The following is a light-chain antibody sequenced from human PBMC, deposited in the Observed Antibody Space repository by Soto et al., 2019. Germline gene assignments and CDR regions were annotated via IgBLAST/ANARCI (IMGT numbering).Light chain of an antibody. CDR2: GAS. CDR3: KPHNSGPPCS. J-gene: IGKJ2*04. CDR1: QSVSSN. V-gene: IGKV3-15*01. Sequence: EIRMTRAPATLSVSPGERATLSCRASQSVSSNLAWYQQKPGQAPRLLIYGASTRATGVPARFSGSGSGTEFTLTIRSRQSEDEGGCYCKPHNSGPPCSLGHWTK.